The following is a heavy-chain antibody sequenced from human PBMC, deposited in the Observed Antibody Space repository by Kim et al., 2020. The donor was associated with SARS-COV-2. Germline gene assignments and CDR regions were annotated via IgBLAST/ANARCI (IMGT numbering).Heavy chain of an antibody. V-gene: IGHV3-23*01. D-gene: IGHD4-17*01. CDR3: AKVRGTVTSSDAFDF. Sequence: ATKGRFTISRNNSKSTIYLQMNSLRADDTGIYYCAKVRGTVTSSDAFDFWGQGTMVTVSS. J-gene: IGHJ3*01.